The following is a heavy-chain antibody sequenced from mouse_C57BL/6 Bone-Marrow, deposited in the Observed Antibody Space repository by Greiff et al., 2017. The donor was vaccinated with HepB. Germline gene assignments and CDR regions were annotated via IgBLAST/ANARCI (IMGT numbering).Heavy chain of an antibody. CDR2: ISNLAYSI. CDR1: GFTFSDYG. CDR3: ARGGLTYAMDY. J-gene: IGHJ4*01. V-gene: IGHV5-15*01. Sequence: EVQRVESGGGLVQPGGSLKLSCAASGFTFSDYGMAWVRQAPRKGPEWVAFISNLAYSIYYADTVTGRVTISRENAKNTLYLEMSSLRSEDTAMYYCARGGLTYAMDYWGQGTSVTVSS.